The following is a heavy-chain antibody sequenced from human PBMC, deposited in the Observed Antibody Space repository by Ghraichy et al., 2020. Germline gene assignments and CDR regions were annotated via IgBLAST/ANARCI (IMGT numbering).Heavy chain of an antibody. CDR2: ITSSGRFR. CDR1: GFPLSDYS. CDR3: ARGSAVVRFYYYDGMDV. Sequence: GGSLRLSCSASGFPLSDYSMNWVRQAPGKGLEWLSYITSSGRFRSYADSVKGRFTISRDNAKNSVDLQINSLRDEDTAEYYCARGSAVVRFYYYDGMDVWGQGTTVTV. V-gene: IGHV3-48*02. J-gene: IGHJ6*02. D-gene: IGHD3-22*01.